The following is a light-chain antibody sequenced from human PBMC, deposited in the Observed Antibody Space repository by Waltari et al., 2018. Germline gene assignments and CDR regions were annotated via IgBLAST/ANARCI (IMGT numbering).Light chain of an antibody. CDR1: QSVSNY. CDR3: QQANSFPIT. CDR2: DAA. V-gene: IGKV3-11*01. Sequence: EIVLTQSPATLSLSPGERATLSCRASQSVSNYLAWYQQKPGQAPRLLIYDAANRATGTPARFSGSGSGTDFTLTISSLQPEDFATYYCQQANSFPITFGQGTRLEIK. J-gene: IGKJ5*01.